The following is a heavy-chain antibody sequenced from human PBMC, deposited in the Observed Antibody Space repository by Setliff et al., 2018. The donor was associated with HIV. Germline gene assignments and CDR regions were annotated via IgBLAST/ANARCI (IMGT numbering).Heavy chain of an antibody. CDR2: IMPIFGSA. CDR3: ARAPRGVGSSSYFDY. V-gene: IGHV1-69*13. D-gene: IGHD2-2*01. Sequence: SVQVSCKASGGTFSSFAISWVRQAPGQGLEWMGGIMPIFGSANYAQKFQGRVTITADESTSTAFMELISLRSEDTAVYYCARAPRGVGSSSYFDYWGQGALVTVSS. J-gene: IGHJ4*02. CDR1: GGTFSSFA.